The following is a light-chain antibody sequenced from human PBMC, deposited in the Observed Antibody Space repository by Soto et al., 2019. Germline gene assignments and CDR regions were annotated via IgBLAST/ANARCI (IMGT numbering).Light chain of an antibody. Sequence: PSSLSASVGDTVIITCRASQALSNYLAWYQQKPGKAPDLLIYSASTLQSGVTSRSSGSGSGTEFTPTISSLQPDDFATYYCQHYNSYSEAVGPGTKVDI. V-gene: IGKV1-9*01. CDR3: QHYNSYSEA. J-gene: IGKJ1*01. CDR1: QALSNY. CDR2: SAS.